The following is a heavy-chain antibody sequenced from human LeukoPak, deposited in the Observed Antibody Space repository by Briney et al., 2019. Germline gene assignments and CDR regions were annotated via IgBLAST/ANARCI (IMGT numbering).Heavy chain of an antibody. J-gene: IGHJ4*02. CDR2: IKQDGSEK. CDR1: GFTFSSYW. Sequence: GGSLRLSCAASGFTFSSYWMNWVRQAPGKRLEWVANIKQDGSEKYYVDSVKGRFTISRDNANNSLYLQMNSLRAEDTAVYYCARVQWLVQVFDYWGQGTLVTVSS. V-gene: IGHV3-7*01. CDR3: ARVQWLVQVFDY. D-gene: IGHD6-19*01.